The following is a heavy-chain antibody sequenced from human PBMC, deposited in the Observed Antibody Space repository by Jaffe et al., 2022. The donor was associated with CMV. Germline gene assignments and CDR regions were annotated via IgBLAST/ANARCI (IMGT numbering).Heavy chain of an antibody. CDR3: ARSYYDSSGYSLEDV. J-gene: IGHJ6*02. CDR1: GFSLSTSGMC. CDR2: IDWDDDK. V-gene: IGHV2-70*01. D-gene: IGHD3-22*01. Sequence: QVTLRESGPALVKPTQTLTLTCTFSGFSLSTSGMCVSWIRQPPGKALEWLALIDWDDDKYYSTSLKTRLTISKDTSKNQVVLTMTNMDPVDTATYYCARSYYDSSGYSLEDVWGQGTTVTVSS.